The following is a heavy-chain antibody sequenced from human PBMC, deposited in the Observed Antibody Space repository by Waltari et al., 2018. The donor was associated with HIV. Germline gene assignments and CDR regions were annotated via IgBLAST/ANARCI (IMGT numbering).Heavy chain of an antibody. Sequence: QVQLVQSGAEVKKPGASVKVSCKASGYTFTGYYMHWVRQAPGQGLEWMGWINPNSGGTNYAQKFQGRVTMTRDTSISTAYMELSRLRSDDTAVYYCARVVVPAAIRGWFDPWGQGTLVTVSS. J-gene: IGHJ5*02. CDR2: INPNSGGT. CDR1: GYTFTGYY. CDR3: ARVVVPAAIRGWFDP. V-gene: IGHV1-2*02. D-gene: IGHD2-2*02.